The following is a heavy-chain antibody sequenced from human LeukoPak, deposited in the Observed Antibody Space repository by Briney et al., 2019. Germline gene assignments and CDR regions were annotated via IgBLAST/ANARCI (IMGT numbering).Heavy chain of an antibody. D-gene: IGHD5-12*01. J-gene: IGHJ4*02. CDR3: ARSLYSGYDLGY. V-gene: IGHV1-2*02. CDR1: VYTFTGYY. Sequence: GASVKVSCKASVYTFTGYYMRWVRQAPGQGLEWMGWINPNSGGTNYAQKFQGRVTMTRDTSISTAYMGLSRLRSDDTAVYYCARSLYSGYDLGYWGQGTLVTVSS. CDR2: INPNSGGT.